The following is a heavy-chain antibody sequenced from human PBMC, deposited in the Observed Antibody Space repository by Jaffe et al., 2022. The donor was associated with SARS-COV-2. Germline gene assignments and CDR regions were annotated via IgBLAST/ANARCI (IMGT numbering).Heavy chain of an antibody. CDR1: GGSFSGYS. D-gene: IGHD5-18*01. Sequence: QGQLHQWGAGLLKPSETLSLSCSVPGGSFSGYSSTWIRQSPGKGLEWIGEITHSGGTNYNPALSSRVTISVDTSKKQLSLTLNSVTAADTAVYYCARGWAAIADWGQGTLVSVSS. CDR2: ITHSGGT. J-gene: IGHJ4*02. V-gene: IGHV4-34*01. CDR3: ARGWAAIAD.